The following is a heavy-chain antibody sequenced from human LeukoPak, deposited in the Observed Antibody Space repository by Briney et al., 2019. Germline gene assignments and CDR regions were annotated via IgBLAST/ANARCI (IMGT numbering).Heavy chain of an antibody. J-gene: IGHJ6*02. D-gene: IGHD6-13*01. CDR2: VYYSGRT. CDR3: ARDRLAVGGNYYYYGLDV. V-gene: IGHV4-59*01. Sequence: SETLSLTCTVSGGSISSYYWSWIRQPPGKGLEWIGYVYYSGRTNYNPSLKSRATMSVDTSKNQLSVKLTSVTAADTAVYYCARDRLAVGGNYYYYGLDVWGQGTTVTVSS. CDR1: GGSISSYY.